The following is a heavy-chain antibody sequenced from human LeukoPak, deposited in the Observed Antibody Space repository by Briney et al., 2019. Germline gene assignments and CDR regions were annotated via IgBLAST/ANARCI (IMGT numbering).Heavy chain of an antibody. CDR1: GFTFSSYA. J-gene: IGHJ4*02. Sequence: GGSLRLFCAASGFTFSSYAMHWVRQAPGKGLEYVSAISSNGGSTYYANSVKGRFTISRDNSKNTLYLQMGSLRAEDMAVYYCARRGVTSTLDYWGQGTLVTVSS. CDR2: ISSNGGST. V-gene: IGHV3-64*01. D-gene: IGHD5-18*01. CDR3: ARRGVTSTLDY.